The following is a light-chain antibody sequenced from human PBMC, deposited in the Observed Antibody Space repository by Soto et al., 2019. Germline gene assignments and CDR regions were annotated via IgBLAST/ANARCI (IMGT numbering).Light chain of an antibody. Sequence: IVLTQSPGTLSFSPGQGATLSFRSSQSVSSSYIAWYQQRPGQAPRLLIYGASSRASGIPDRFSGSGSGTDFTLTISRLEPEDFAVYYCQQYDFSLRTFGQGTKVDIK. J-gene: IGKJ1*01. CDR2: GAS. CDR1: QSVSSSY. V-gene: IGKV3-20*01. CDR3: QQYDFSLRT.